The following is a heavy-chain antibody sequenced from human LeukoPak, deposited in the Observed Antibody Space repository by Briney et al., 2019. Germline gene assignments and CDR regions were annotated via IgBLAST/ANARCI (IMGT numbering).Heavy chain of an antibody. V-gene: IGHV2-70*11. J-gene: IGHJ3*02. CDR1: GFLLSTSGMC. CDR2: IDWDDDK. CDR3: ARTLAFYGYCFDM. D-gene: IGHD2/OR15-2a*01. Sequence: SGPTLVNPTQTLTLTCTFSGFLLSTSGMCVSWIRQPPGKALEWLARIDWDDDKYYSTSLKTRITISKDTSKNQVVLTMTNMDPVDTATYYCARTLAFYGYCFDMWGRGTMVTVSS.